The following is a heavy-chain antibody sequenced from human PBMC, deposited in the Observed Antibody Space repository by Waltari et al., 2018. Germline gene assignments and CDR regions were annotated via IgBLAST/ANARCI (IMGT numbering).Heavy chain of an antibody. CDR1: GGSISSSSYY. J-gene: IGHJ4*02. CDR3: ASGDFWTGRYFDY. D-gene: IGHD3-3*01. Sequence: QLQLQESGPGLVKPSETLSLTCTVSGGSISSSSYYWGWIRQPPGKGLEWIGSIYYSGGTYYNPSLKGRVTISVDTSKNQFSLKLSSVTAADTAVYYCASGDFWTGRYFDYWGQGTLVTVSS. V-gene: IGHV4-39*07. CDR2: IYYSGGT.